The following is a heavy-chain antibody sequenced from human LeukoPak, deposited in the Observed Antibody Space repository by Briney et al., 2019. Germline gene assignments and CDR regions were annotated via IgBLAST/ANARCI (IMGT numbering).Heavy chain of an antibody. CDR1: GFTFSDYY. V-gene: IGHV3-11*05. J-gene: IGHJ4*02. CDR2: ISSSSGYI. Sequence: PGGSLRLSCAASGFTFSDYYMSWIRQAPGKGPEWISYISSSSGYINYADSVKGRFTISRDNAKNSLYLQMNSLRAEDTAVYYCARGVVAVAGTWVHWGQGTLVSVSS. D-gene: IGHD6-19*01. CDR3: ARGVVAVAGTWVH.